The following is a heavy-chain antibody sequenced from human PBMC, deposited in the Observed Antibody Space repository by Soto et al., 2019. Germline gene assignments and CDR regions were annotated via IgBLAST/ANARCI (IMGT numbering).Heavy chain of an antibody. CDR1: GGSFSGYY. J-gene: IGHJ6*02. V-gene: IGHV4-34*01. Sequence: QVQLQQWGAGLLKPSETLSLTCAVYGGSFSGYYWSWIRQPPGKGLEWIGEINHSGSTKYNPSLKSGVTRSVDTSKNQFPLKLGSVTAADTSVYYCARDGRQPPQGGPYYYYYGMDVWGQGSTVTVCS. CDR2: INHSGST. CDR3: ARDGRQPPQGGPYYYYYGMDV. D-gene: IGHD3-16*01.